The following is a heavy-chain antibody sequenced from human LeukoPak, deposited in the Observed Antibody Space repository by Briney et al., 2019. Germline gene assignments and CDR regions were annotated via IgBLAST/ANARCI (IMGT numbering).Heavy chain of an antibody. D-gene: IGHD3-10*02. Sequence: PGGSLRLSCEASGFTFSAYAMTWVRQAPGKGLEWVSSIGSDGKTHYSESVKGRFAISRDNSKSMVFLQLNSVRAEDTALYYCAGDLHYYVAMDVWGQGTTVTVSS. CDR3: AGDLHYYVAMDV. CDR1: GFTFSAYA. CDR2: IGSDGKT. J-gene: IGHJ6*01. V-gene: IGHV3-23*01.